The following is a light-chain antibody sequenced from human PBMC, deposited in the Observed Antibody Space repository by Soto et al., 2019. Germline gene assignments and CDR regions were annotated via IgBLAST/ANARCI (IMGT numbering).Light chain of an antibody. V-gene: IGLV2-14*03. CDR1: SSDVGAYNF. CDR3: SVYTISRTYV. J-gene: IGLJ1*01. Sequence: QSVLTQPASVSGSPGQSVTISCTGTSSDVGAYNFVSWHQQHPGKAPKLMIYNVYDRPSGISYRFSGSKSGNTASLTISGLQGEDEADYYCSVYTISRTYVFGPGTKVTVL. CDR2: NVY.